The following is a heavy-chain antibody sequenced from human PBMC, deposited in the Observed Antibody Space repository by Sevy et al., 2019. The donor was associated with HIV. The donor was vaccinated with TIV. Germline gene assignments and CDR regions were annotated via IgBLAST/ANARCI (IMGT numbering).Heavy chain of an antibody. CDR3: ARSISWYASLDS. V-gene: IGHV1-69*13. D-gene: IGHD6-13*01. CDR2: IIPMIGTA. CDR1: GRSFNNYA. J-gene: IGHJ4*02. Sequence: ASVKVSCKASGRSFNNYAISWVRQAPGQGLEWMGGIIPMIGTAYYVQKFQDRVTIIADESTSTAYMELSSLRSEDTAVYYCARSISWYASLDSWGQGTLVTASS.